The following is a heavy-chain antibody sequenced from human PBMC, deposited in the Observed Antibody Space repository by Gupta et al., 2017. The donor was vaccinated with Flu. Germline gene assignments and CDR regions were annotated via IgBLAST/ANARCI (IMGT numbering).Heavy chain of an antibody. CDR2: IRGDGFET. V-gene: IGHV3-74*01. D-gene: IGHD6-13*01. Sequence: YWMHWVRQAPGKGLAGVSRIRGDGFETNYAESGKGRFTISRDNAKNTVYLQMNSLREEETAVYYCARVVRGASGRGIDYGGQGVLVTVSS. J-gene: IGHJ4*02. CDR3: ARVVRGASGRGIDY. CDR1: YW.